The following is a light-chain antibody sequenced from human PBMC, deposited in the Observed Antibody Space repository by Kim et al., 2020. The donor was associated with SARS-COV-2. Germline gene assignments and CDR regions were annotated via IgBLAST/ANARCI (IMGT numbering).Light chain of an antibody. J-gene: IGKJ3*01. Sequence: DIVMTQSPDSLAVSLGERATINCKSSQSVSYSSNNQNYLAWYQQKPGQPPKLLIYWASTRESGVPDRFSGSRSGTDFTLTISSLQAEDVAVYYCQQYYSIPFTFGPGTKVDIK. CDR1: QSVSYSSNNQNY. CDR2: WAS. V-gene: IGKV4-1*01. CDR3: QQYYSIPFT.